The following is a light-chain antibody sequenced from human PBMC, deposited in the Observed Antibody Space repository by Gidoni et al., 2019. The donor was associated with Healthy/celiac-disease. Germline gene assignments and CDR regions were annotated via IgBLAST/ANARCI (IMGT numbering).Light chain of an antibody. Sequence: SSELTQDPVVSVALGPTARITCQGDSHRTYYASWYQQKPGQAPVLVIYGKNNRPSGIPNRFSGSSSGNTASLTITGAQAEDEADYYCNSRDSSGNPNWVFGGGTKLTVL. CDR2: GKN. CDR3: NSRDSSGNPNWV. V-gene: IGLV3-19*01. J-gene: IGLJ3*02. CDR1: SHRTYY.